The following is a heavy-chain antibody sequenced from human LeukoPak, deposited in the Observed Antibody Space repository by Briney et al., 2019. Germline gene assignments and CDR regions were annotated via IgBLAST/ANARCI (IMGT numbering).Heavy chain of an antibody. CDR1: GGTFSSYA. V-gene: IGHV1-2*02. CDR2: INPNNGGT. D-gene: IGHD3-16*01. Sequence: ASVKVSCKASGGTFSSYAISWVRQAPGQGLEWMGWINPNNGGTKYAQKFQDRVTMTRDTSISTAYLELSRLTSDDTAVYYCASRGGGTTGFDSWGQGTLVTVSS. CDR3: ASRGGGTTGFDS. J-gene: IGHJ4*02.